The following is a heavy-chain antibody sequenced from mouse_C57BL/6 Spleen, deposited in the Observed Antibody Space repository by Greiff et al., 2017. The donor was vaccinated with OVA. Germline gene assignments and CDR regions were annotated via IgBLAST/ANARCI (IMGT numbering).Heavy chain of an antibody. V-gene: IGHV1-64*01. Sequence: VKLQQPGAELVKPGASVKLSCKASGYTFTSYWMHWVKQRPGQGLEWIGMIHPNSGSTNYNEKFKSKATLTVDKSSSTAYMQLSSLTSEDSAVYYCARGITTVVAHFDYWGQGTTLTVSS. CDR3: ARGITTVVAHFDY. D-gene: IGHD1-1*01. J-gene: IGHJ2*01. CDR1: GYTFTSYW. CDR2: IHPNSGST.